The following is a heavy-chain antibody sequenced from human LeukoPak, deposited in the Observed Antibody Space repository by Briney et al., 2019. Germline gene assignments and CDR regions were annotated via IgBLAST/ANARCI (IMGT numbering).Heavy chain of an antibody. CDR3: AGQGGYTSVWYGLDN. Sequence: GGSLRLSCAASGFTFRSYAMSWVRQAPGKGLEWVSGINGSGGSTYYAESVKGRFTISRDNAKKTLYLQMNSLRAEDTAVYYCAGQGGYTSVWYGLDNWGQGTLVTVSS. J-gene: IGHJ4*02. CDR1: GFTFRSYA. CDR2: INGSGGST. D-gene: IGHD6-19*01. V-gene: IGHV3-23*01.